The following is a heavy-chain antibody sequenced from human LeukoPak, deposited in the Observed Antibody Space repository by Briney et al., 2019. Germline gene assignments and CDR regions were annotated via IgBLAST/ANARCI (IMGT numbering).Heavy chain of an antibody. V-gene: IGHV3-20*04. CDR1: GFTFDDYG. Sequence: PSGSLTLSCEVSGFTFDDYGMNWVRQPPGKGLEWISDINWNGGSTSYAASVRGRFTVSRDNARNLLYLQMTSLRVEDTALYYCARRKDFADFGSAYYPLDHWGQGT. D-gene: IGHD3-3*01. CDR3: ARRKDFADFGSAYYPLDH. CDR2: INWNGGST. J-gene: IGHJ5*02.